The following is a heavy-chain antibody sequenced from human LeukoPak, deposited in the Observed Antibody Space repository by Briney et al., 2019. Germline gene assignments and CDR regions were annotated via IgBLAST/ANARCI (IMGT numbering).Heavy chain of an antibody. CDR2: ISGSGGST. J-gene: IGHJ4*02. D-gene: IGHD1-1*01. V-gene: IGHV3-23*01. Sequence: GGSLRLSCAASGFTFSNYVMSWVRQAPGKGLEWVSAISGSGGSTYYADSVKGRFTISRDNSKNTLYLQMNSLRAEDTAVYYCAKVRTGHYFDYWGQGTLVTVSS. CDR1: GFTFSNYV. CDR3: AKVRTGHYFDY.